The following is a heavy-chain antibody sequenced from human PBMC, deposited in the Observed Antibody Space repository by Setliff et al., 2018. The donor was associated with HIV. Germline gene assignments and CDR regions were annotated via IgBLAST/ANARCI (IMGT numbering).Heavy chain of an antibody. J-gene: IGHJ4*02. CDR1: GGSIRSGNYY. CDR3: ARGVAAAGL. D-gene: IGHD6-13*01. Sequence: PSETLSLTCTVSGGSIRSGNYYCSWIRQHPGKGLEWIGNIYYSGSTFYNPSLRSRVTISVDTSKNQFSLKLSSVTAADTAVYYCARGVAAAGLWGQGTLVTVSS. CDR2: IYYSGST. V-gene: IGHV4-31*03.